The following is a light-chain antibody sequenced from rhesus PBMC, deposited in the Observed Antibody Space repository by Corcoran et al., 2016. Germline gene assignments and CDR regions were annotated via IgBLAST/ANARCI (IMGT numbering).Light chain of an antibody. J-gene: IGKJ1*01. Sequence: QVILTQSPATLSLSPGERATPSCRASQSASSYLAWYQQKPGQAPRLLISGASNRPTGIPDRVSGSGSGTDFSLTISSLEPEDVGVSHWYQHSNGYTFDQGTKVEIK. V-gene: IGKV3-10*01. CDR1: QSASSY. CDR3: YQHSNGYT. CDR2: GAS.